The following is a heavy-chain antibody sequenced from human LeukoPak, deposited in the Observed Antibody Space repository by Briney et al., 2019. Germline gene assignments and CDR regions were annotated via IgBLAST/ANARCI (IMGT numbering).Heavy chain of an antibody. D-gene: IGHD6-19*01. CDR3: AKHSSDWYYLDY. J-gene: IGHJ4*02. Sequence: GESLKISCKTSGYSFNSYWIGWVRQMPGKGLEWMGRIDPRDSFTNYSPSFQGHVTISTDKSISTAYLQWSRLKASDTAIYYCAKHSSDWYYLDYWGQGTLVTVSS. V-gene: IGHV5-10-1*01. CDR1: GYSFNSYW. CDR2: IDPRDSFT.